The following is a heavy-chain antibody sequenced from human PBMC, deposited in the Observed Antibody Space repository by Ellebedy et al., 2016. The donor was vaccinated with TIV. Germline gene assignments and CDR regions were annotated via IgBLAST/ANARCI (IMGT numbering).Heavy chain of an antibody. CDR3: ARGLEVGPYCSSTSCYERRGQGWEYFQH. CDR1: GYTFTSYG. J-gene: IGHJ1*01. CDR2: ISAYNGNT. V-gene: IGHV1-18*04. Sequence: AASVKVSCKASGYTFTSYGISWVRQAPGQGLEWMGWISAYNGNTNYAQKLQGRVTMTTDTSTSTAYMELRSLRSDDTAVYYCARGLEVGPYCSSTSCYERRGQGWEYFQHWGQGTLVTVSS. D-gene: IGHD2-2*01.